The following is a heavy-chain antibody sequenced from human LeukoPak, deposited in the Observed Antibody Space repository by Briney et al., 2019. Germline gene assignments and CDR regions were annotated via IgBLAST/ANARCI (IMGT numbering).Heavy chain of an antibody. CDR1: GGSISSYY. V-gene: IGHV4-59*08. Sequence: SSETLSLTCTVSGGSISSYYWSWIRQPPGKGLEWIGYIYYSGSTNYNPSLKSRVTISVDTSKNQFSLKLSSVTAADTAVYYCARSPVRSPSWFDPWGQGTLVTVSS. CDR3: ARSPVRSPSWFDP. CDR2: IYYSGST. D-gene: IGHD6-6*01. J-gene: IGHJ5*02.